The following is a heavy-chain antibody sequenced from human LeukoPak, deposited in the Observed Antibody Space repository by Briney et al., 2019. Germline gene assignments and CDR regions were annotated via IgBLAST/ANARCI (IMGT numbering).Heavy chain of an antibody. J-gene: IGHJ5*02. CDR2: IRSEAYGGTT. D-gene: IGHD2-2*01. CDR1: GFTFGDYA. Sequence: GRSLRLYCTASGFTFGDYAMSWVRQAPEKGLEWVCFIRSEAYGGTTEYAAYVKSRFTISRDDSQSIAYLQMNSLKTEDTAVYYSTRDPHPLGYCRSTSCYPWGQGTLVTVSS. CDR3: TRDPHPLGYCRSTSCYP. V-gene: IGHV3-49*04.